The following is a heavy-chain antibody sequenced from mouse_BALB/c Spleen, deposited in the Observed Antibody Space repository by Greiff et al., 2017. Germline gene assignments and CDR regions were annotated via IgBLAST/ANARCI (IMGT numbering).Heavy chain of an antibody. CDR1: GYSITSDYA. CDR3: SHYYGYVAGFAY. Sequence: EVQLQQSGPGLVKPSQSLSLTCTVTGYSITSDYAWNWIRQFPGNTLEWMGYISYSGSTSYNQSLKSRISITRDTSKNQFFLQLNSVTTEDTATYYCSHYYGYVAGFAYWGQGTLVTVSA. J-gene: IGHJ3*01. V-gene: IGHV3-2*02. D-gene: IGHD1-2*01. CDR2: ISYSGST.